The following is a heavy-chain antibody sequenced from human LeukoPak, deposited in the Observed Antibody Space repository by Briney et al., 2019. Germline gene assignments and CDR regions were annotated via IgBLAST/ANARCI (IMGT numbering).Heavy chain of an antibody. CDR1: GFTFSSYA. CDR2: ISGSGGST. Sequence: GGSLRLSCAASGFTFSSYAMSWVRQAPGKGLGWVSAISGSGGSTYYADSVKGRFTISRDNSKNTLYLQMNSLRAEDTAVYYCAKGGRIAVAGTIDYWGQGTLVTVSS. CDR3: AKGGRIAVAGTIDY. D-gene: IGHD6-19*01. V-gene: IGHV3-23*01. J-gene: IGHJ4*02.